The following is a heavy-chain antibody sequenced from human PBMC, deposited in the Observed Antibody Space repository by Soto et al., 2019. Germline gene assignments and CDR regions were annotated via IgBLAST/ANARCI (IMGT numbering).Heavy chain of an antibody. Sequence: QLQLQESGPGLVKPSETLSLTCTVSGGSISSSSYYWGWIRQPPGKGLEWIGSIYYSGSTYYNPSLKSRVTISVDTPKNQFARKLSSVTAADTAVYYCARHPLRFNALDIWGQGTMVTVS. CDR3: ARHPLRFNALDI. D-gene: IGHD4-17*01. CDR1: GGSISSSSYY. CDR2: IYYSGST. V-gene: IGHV4-39*01. J-gene: IGHJ3*02.